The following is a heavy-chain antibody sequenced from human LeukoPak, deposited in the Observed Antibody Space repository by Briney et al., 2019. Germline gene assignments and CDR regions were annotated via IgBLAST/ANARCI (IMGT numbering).Heavy chain of an antibody. J-gene: IGHJ4*02. CDR3: ARGGPITMIVVVIDDSGYFDY. CDR2: INPSGGST. D-gene: IGHD3-22*01. Sequence: ASVKVSCKASGGTFSSYAISWVRQAPGQGLEWMGIINPSGGSTSYAQKFQGRVTVTRDTSTSTVYMELSSLRSEDTAVYYCARGGPITMIVVVIDDSGYFDYWGQGTLVTVSS. CDR1: GGTFSSYA. V-gene: IGHV1-46*01.